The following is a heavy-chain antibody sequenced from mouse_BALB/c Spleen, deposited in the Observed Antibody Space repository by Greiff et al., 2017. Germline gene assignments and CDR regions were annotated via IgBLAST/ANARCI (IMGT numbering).Heavy chain of an antibody. Sequence: EVQVVESGGGLVKPGGSLKLSCAASGFTFSSYAMSWVRQTPEKRLEWVASISSGSSTIYYADTVKGRFTISRDNPKNTLFLQMTSLRSEDTAMYYCARGGGSDYWGQGTTLTVSS. J-gene: IGHJ2*01. D-gene: IGHD1-1*01. CDR1: GFTFSSYA. CDR3: ARGGGSDY. V-gene: IGHV5-17*02. CDR2: ISSGSSTI.